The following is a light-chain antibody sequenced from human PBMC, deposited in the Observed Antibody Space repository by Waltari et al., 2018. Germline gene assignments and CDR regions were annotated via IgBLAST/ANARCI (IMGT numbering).Light chain of an antibody. J-gene: IGKJ4*01. V-gene: IGKV3-20*01. CDR3: QQYDISPLT. Sequence: ELVLSQSPGTLSLSPGERDTLSCRASQPVRTTYLAWYQQKPGQAPTLLIYGASSRATGIPDRFSGSGSGTDFSLTISSLEPEDFAVYYCQQYDISPLTFGGGTKVEIK. CDR1: QPVRTTY. CDR2: GAS.